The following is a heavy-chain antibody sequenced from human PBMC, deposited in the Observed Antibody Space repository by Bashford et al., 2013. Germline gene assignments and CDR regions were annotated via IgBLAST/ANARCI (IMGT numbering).Heavy chain of an antibody. J-gene: IGHJ4*02. CDR3: ARHQGTSGYWII. CDR2: IYHSGST. Sequence: SETLSLTCAVSGGSISSSNWWSWVRQPPGKGLEWIGEIYHSGSTEYNPSLKSRVTISVDTSKNQFSLKLTSMTAADTAVYYCARHQGTSGYWIIWGQGTLVTVSS. D-gene: IGHD3-22*01. CDR1: GGSISSSNW. V-gene: IGHV4-4*02.